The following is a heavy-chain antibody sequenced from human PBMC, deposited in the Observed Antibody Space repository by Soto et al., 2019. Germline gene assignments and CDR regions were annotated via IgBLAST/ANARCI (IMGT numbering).Heavy chain of an antibody. Sequence: SVKVSCKASGGTFSSYAISWVRQAPGQGLEWMGGIIPIFGTANYAQKFQGRVTITADESTSTAYMELSSLRSEDTAVYYCARDRGPHDSSGYYYVYWGQGTLVTVSS. D-gene: IGHD3-22*01. J-gene: IGHJ4*02. CDR1: GGTFSSYA. CDR3: ARDRGPHDSSGYYYVY. V-gene: IGHV1-69*13. CDR2: IIPIFGTA.